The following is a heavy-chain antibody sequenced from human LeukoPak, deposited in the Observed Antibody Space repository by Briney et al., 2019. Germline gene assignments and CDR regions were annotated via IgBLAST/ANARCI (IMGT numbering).Heavy chain of an antibody. CDR2: ISAYNGNT. V-gene: IGHV1-18*04. D-gene: IGHD6-19*01. CDR3: ARETVALPY. Sequence: ASVKVSFKASGYAFTSYGISWVRQAPGQGLEWMGWISAYNGNTNYAKKLQCRVTMTTDTSTSTDYMELRSLRSDDTAVYYCARETVALPYWGQGPLVTVSS. CDR1: GYAFTSYG. J-gene: IGHJ4*02.